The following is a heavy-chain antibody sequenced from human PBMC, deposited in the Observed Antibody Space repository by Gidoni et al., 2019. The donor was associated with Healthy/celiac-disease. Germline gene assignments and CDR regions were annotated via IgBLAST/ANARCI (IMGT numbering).Heavy chain of an antibody. CDR3: ARDGGRYSSGWYGIDY. CDR2: INAGNGNT. CDR1: GYPFTSYA. V-gene: IGHV1-3*01. D-gene: IGHD6-19*01. Sequence: QVQLVQSGAEVKKPGASVKVACQASGYPFTSYAMHWVRQSPGQRLEWMGWINAGNGNTKYSQKFQGRVTITRDTSASTAYMELSSLRSEDTAVYYCARDGGRYSSGWYGIDYWGQGTLVTVSS. J-gene: IGHJ4*02.